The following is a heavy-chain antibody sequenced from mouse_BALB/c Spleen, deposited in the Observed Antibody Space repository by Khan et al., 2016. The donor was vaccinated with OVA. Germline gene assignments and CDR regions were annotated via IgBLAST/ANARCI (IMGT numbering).Heavy chain of an antibody. CDR2: IWSDGIT. CDR3: AIHRFGYVDV. Sequence: QVQLKQSGPDLVAPSQSLSITCTVSGFSLTSYGVHWVRQPPGKDLEWLVVIWSDGITTYNSALKYRLSISKDKSKSQVSLQMNSLQTDDTAMYYSAIHRFGYVDVWGAGTTVTVSS. J-gene: IGHJ1*01. CDR1: GFSLTSYG. V-gene: IGHV2-6-2*01.